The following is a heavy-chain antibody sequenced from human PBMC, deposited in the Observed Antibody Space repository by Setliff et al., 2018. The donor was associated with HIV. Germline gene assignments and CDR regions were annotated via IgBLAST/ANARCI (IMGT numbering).Heavy chain of an antibody. V-gene: IGHV3-66*02. CDR2: IYSDGNT. CDR3: ARLRPYNSALDY. Sequence: GESLKISCAASGFTVSSYYMSWVRQAPGKGLEWVSTIYSDGNTYHADSVKGRFALSRDNSENALFLQMNSLRPEDTAVYYCARLRPYNSALDYWGQGTRVTVSS. CDR1: GFTVSSYY. D-gene: IGHD3-10*01. J-gene: IGHJ4*02.